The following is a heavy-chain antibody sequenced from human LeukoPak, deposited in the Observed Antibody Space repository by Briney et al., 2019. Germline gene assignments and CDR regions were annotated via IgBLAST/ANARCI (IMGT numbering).Heavy chain of an antibody. Sequence: PGGSLRLSCAASGFAVSSNYMSWVRQAPGKGLEWVSIIYSDGNTYYADSVKGRFTISRDNAKNSLYLQMNSLRAEDTAVYYCARVGAGTRAFDYWGQGTLVTVSS. CDR1: GFAVSSNY. V-gene: IGHV3-53*01. CDR3: ARVGAGTRAFDY. CDR2: IYSDGNT. J-gene: IGHJ4*02. D-gene: IGHD6-13*01.